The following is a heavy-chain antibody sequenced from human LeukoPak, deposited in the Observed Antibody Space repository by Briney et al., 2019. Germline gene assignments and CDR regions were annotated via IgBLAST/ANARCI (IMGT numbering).Heavy chain of an antibody. D-gene: IGHD2-2*02. V-gene: IGHV4-59*08. Sequence: SETLSLTCTVSGGSISSYYWSRIRQPPGKGLEWIGYIYYSGSTNYNPSLKSRVTISVDTSKNQFSLKLSSVTAADTAVYYCARRHIPDYWGQGTLVTVSS. CDR2: IYYSGST. J-gene: IGHJ4*02. CDR3: ARRHIPDY. CDR1: GGSISSYY.